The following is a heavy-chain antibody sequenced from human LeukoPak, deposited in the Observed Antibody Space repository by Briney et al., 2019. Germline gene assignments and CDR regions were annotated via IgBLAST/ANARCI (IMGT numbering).Heavy chain of an antibody. D-gene: IGHD3-22*01. CDR2: INPSGGST. CDR1: GFKFIDYY. J-gene: IGHJ3*01. CDR3: ARDADYDSSGYYSAD. V-gene: IGHV1-46*01. Sequence: ATVKISCKVSGFKFIDYYMHWVQQAPGKGLEWMGIINPSGGSTSYAQKFQGRVTMTRDTSTSTVYMELSSLRSEDTAVYYCARDADYDSSGYYSADWGQGTMVTVSS.